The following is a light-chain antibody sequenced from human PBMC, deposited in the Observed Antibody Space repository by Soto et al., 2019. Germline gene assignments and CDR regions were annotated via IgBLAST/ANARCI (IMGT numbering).Light chain of an antibody. CDR1: SGHCSYA. Sequence: QLVLTQSPSASASLGASVRLTSTLSSGHCSYAIAWHQQQPEKGPRYLMKLSSDGSHSKGDGIPDRFSGSSSGAERYLTISSLQSEDEADYYCQTWDTGARVVFGGGTKLTVL. CDR3: QTWDTGARVV. J-gene: IGLJ2*01. CDR2: LSSDGSH. V-gene: IGLV4-69*01.